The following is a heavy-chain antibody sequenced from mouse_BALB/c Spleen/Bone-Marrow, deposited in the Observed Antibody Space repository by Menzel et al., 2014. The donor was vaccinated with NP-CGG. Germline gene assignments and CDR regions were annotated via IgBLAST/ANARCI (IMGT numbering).Heavy chain of an antibody. CDR1: GYTFSNYW. Sequence: EVQLQQSGTVLARPGAAVKMSCKASGYTFSNYWMHWIKRGPGQGLEWIGTIHPGNSDTTYNQEFKGKAKLTAVTSTSTAYMELSSLTNEDSTVYYCTTLARNNFDYWGQGTTLTVSS. CDR2: IHPGNSDT. V-gene: IGHV1-5*01. J-gene: IGHJ2*01. CDR3: TTLARNNFDY. D-gene: IGHD3-1*01.